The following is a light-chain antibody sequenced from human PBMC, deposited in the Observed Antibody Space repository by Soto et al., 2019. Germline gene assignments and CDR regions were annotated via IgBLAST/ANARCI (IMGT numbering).Light chain of an antibody. V-gene: IGLV2-11*01. CDR2: EVR. J-gene: IGLJ3*02. CDR1: SGDVGDYNY. CDR3: CSYAATFSV. Sequence: QSALAQPRSVSGSPGQSVTISCTGTSGDVGDYNYVSWFQQYPGKAPTLLIYEVRRRPSGVPDRFSGSKSANTAYLTISGLQAEDEADYFCCSYAATFSVFGGGTKLTVL.